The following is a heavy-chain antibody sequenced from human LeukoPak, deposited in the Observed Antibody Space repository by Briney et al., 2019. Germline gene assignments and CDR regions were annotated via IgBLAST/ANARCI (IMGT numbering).Heavy chain of an antibody. CDR3: AKRRGLELTYYYYMDV. V-gene: IGHV3-43*01. J-gene: IGHJ6*03. CDR1: GFTFYDYT. D-gene: IGHD1-7*01. Sequence: GGSLRLSCAASGFTFYDYTMHWVRQAPGKGLEWVSLISWDGGSTYYADSVKGRFTISRDNSKNTLYLQMNSLRADDTAVYYCAKRRGLELTYYYYMDVWGKGTTVTVSS. CDR2: ISWDGGST.